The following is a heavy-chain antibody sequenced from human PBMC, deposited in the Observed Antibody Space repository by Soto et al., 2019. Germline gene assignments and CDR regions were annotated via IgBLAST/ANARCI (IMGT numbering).Heavy chain of an antibody. Sequence: AXVKVSCKASGYTFIRSAMHWVRQAPGQRLEWMGWINVANGNTKYSQKFQGRVTITRDTSATTAYMELSSLTSEDTAVYYCARGNLWSGYTYYFDYLGHGNLVTSPQ. CDR3: ARGNLWSGYTYYFDY. J-gene: IGHJ4*01. CDR2: INVANGNT. V-gene: IGHV1-3*01. CDR1: GYTFIRSA. D-gene: IGHD3-3*01.